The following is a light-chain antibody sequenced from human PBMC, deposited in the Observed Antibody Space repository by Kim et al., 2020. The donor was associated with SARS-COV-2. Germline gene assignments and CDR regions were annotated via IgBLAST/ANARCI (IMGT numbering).Light chain of an antibody. CDR1: QSVSTYY. J-gene: IGKJ1*01. Sequence: EIVLTQSPGTLSLSPGERATLSCRASQSVSTYYLAWYQQKPGQAPRFLIYGTSNRATGIPDRFSGSGSGTDFTLTISRLEPEDFAVYYCQQYGSSPTFGQGTKVDIK. V-gene: IGKV3-20*01. CDR3: QQYGSSPT. CDR2: GTS.